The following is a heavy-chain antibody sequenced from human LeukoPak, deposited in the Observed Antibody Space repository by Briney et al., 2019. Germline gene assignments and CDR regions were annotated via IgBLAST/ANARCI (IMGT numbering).Heavy chain of an antibody. CDR3: ARGGHYYDSAILNAFDI. Sequence: PSETLSLTCAVYGGSFSGYYWSWIRQPPGKGLEWVGEINHSGSTNYNPSLKSRVTISVDTSKNQFSLKLSSVTAADTAVYYCARGGHYYDSAILNAFDIWGQGTMVTVSS. J-gene: IGHJ3*02. D-gene: IGHD3-22*01. CDR2: INHSGST. CDR1: GGSFSGYY. V-gene: IGHV4-34*01.